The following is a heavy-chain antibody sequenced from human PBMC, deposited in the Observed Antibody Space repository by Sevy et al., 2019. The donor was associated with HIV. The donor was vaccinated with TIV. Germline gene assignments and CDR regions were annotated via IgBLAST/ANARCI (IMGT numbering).Heavy chain of an antibody. D-gene: IGHD4-17*01. Sequence: SLRLSCAASGFTFDDYAMHWVRQAPGKGLEWVSGISWNSGHIGYADSVKGRFTISRDNAKNSLYLQMNSLRAEDTALYYCAKDRSYGGNSFDFWGQRTLVTVSS. CDR2: ISWNSGHI. J-gene: IGHJ4*02. V-gene: IGHV3-9*01. CDR3: AKDRSYGGNSFDF. CDR1: GFTFDDYA.